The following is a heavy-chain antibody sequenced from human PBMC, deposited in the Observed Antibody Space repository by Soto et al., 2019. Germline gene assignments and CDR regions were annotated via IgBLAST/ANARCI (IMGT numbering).Heavy chain of an antibody. CDR3: ARTYSGYDLYYYYGMDV. CDR2: IYPGDSDT. J-gene: IGHJ6*02. CDR1: GYSLTSYW. Sequence: PGESLKISCKGSGYSLTSYWIGWVRQMPGKGLEWMGIIYPGDSDTRYSPSFQGQVTISADKSISTAYLQWSSLKASDTAMYYCARTYSGYDLYYYYGMDVCVQGTTVTDSS. D-gene: IGHD5-12*01. V-gene: IGHV5-51*01.